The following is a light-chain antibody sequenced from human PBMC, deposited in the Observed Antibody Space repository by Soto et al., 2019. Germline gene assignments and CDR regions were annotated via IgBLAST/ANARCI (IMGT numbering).Light chain of an antibody. V-gene: IGKV1-5*03. CDR3: QQYNDNWT. CDR2: KAS. J-gene: IGKJ1*01. CDR1: QSISSW. Sequence: DIQMTQSPSTLSASVGDRVTITCRASQSISSWLAWYQQKPGTAPKLLIYKASTLQSGVPSRFSGSGSGTEFTLTISSLQPGDSATYYCQQYNDNWTFGQGTKVEIK.